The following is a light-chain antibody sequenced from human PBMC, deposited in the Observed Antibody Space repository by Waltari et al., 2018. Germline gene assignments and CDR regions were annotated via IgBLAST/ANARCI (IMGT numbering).Light chain of an antibody. J-gene: IGLJ3*02. CDR1: SGTIASNY. Sequence: NSMLTPPHSVSESPGKTVPISCTRSSGTIASNYMQWSQQPPGTAPTTVIYEDNQRPSGVPDRFSGSIDSSSNSASLTISGLKTEDEADYYCQSYDSSNLWVFGGGTKLTVL. CDR2: EDN. CDR3: QSYDSSNLWV. V-gene: IGLV6-57*03.